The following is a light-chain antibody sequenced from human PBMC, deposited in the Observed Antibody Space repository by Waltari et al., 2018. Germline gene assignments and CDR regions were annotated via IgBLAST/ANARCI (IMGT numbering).Light chain of an antibody. V-gene: IGKV1-5*03. Sequence: DIQMTQSPSTLSASVGDRVIFSCRASQSISKWFAWYQQKPGKAPKLLIYKASTLESWVPSRFSGSGSGTEFTLTISSLQPEDFATYYCQQYNSYSLLSFGGGTKVEIK. CDR1: QSISKW. J-gene: IGKJ4*01. CDR3: QQYNSYSLLS. CDR2: KAS.